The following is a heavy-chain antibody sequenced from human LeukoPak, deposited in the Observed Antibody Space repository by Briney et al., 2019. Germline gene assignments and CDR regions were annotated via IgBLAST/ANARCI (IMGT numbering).Heavy chain of an antibody. V-gene: IGHV3-7*04. CDR3: ARAGLLLPFDY. CDR1: GFTFGSYW. D-gene: IGHD5/OR15-5a*01. CDR2: IKQDGREK. J-gene: IGHJ4*02. Sequence: PGGSLRLSCAASGFTFGSYWMSWVRQAPGKGLEWVANIKQDGREKYYVDSVKGRFTISRDNAKNSLYLQMNSRRVEDTAVYYCARAGLLLPFDYWGQGTVITVSS.